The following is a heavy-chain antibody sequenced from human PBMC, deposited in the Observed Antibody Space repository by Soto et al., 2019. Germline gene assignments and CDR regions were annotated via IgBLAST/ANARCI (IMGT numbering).Heavy chain of an antibody. V-gene: IGHV4-61*01. CDR3: ARVERGTATTVVDAFDI. CDR1: GGFVSSGSYY. CDR2: MSHSGGT. J-gene: IGHJ3*02. Sequence: SETLSLTCAVYGGFVSSGSYYWSWIRQPPEKGLEWIGEMSHSGGTHFNPSLKSRVIISVDTSKNQFSLKMSSVTAADTALYYCARVERGTATTVVDAFDIWGPGTMVTVSS. D-gene: IGHD1-1*01.